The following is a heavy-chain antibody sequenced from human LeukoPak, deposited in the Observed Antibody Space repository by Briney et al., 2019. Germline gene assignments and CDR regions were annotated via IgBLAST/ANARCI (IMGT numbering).Heavy chain of an antibody. V-gene: IGHV4-59*01. CDR3: ARLSGSYYRPYFDY. CDR1: AGSISSYY. CDR2: LYYSGST. D-gene: IGHD1-26*01. Sequence: SETLSLTCTVSAGSISSYYWSWIRQPPGKGLEWIGYLYYSGSTNYNPSLKSRVTISVDTSKNQFSLKLSSVTAADTAVYYCARLSGSYYRPYFDYWGQGTLVTVSS. J-gene: IGHJ4*02.